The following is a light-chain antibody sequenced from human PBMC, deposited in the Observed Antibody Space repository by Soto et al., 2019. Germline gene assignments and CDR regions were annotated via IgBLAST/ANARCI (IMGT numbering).Light chain of an antibody. J-gene: IGLJ1*01. CDR2: DVS. CDR1: SSDVGGFDH. Sequence: QSVLTQPASVSGSPGQSITISCTGASSDVGGFDHVSWYQQHPGKVPRLLIYDVSSRPSGVSDRFSGSKSGNTAYLTISGLQAEDEADYYCNSFTTTNTYVFGTGTKGTVL. V-gene: IGLV2-14*03. CDR3: NSFTTTNTYV.